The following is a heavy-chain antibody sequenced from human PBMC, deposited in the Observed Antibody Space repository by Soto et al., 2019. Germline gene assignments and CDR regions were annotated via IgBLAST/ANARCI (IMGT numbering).Heavy chain of an antibody. Sequence: SETLSLTCTVSGGSISSSSYYWGWIRQPPGKGLEWIGSICYSGSTYYNPSLKSRVTISVDTSKNQFSLKLSSVTAADTAVYYCAVVPAAQDYWGQGTLVTVSS. CDR2: ICYSGST. CDR3: AVVPAAQDY. CDR1: GGSISSSSYY. V-gene: IGHV4-39*01. J-gene: IGHJ4*02. D-gene: IGHD2-2*01.